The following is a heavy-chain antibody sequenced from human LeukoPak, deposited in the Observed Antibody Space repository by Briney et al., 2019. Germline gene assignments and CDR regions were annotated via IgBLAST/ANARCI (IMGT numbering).Heavy chain of an antibody. CDR1: GLTFSSYG. CDR3: ASAAGPFDN. D-gene: IGHD6-13*01. J-gene: IGHJ4*02. CDR2: IWSDGSNK. V-gene: IGHV3-33*01. Sequence: PGGSLRLSCAASGLTFSSYGMHWVRQAPGKGLEWVAVIWSDGSNKYYADSVKGRFTISRDNSKNTLYLQMNSVGAEDTAVYYCASAAGPFDNWGQGTLVTVSS.